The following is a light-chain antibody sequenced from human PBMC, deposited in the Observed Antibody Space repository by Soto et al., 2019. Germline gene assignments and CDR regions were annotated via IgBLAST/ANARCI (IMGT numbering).Light chain of an antibody. CDR2: TAS. CDR3: QQHYNTPRT. J-gene: IGKJ1*01. Sequence: IQLTQSPSPLSASVGDRVTITCRTSQPISDYLNWYQQKPGKAPTLLIYTASNLQSGVPSRFSGSGSGTHFTLTISSLQPEDFATYYCQQHYNTPRTFGQGTKVDI. CDR1: QPISDY. V-gene: IGKV1-39*01.